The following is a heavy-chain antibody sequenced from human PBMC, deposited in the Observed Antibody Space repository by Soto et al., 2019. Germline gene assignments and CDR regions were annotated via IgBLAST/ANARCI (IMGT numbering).Heavy chain of an antibody. CDR1: GGSISSGGYY. CDR2: IYYSGST. Sequence: QVQLQESGPGLVKPSQTLSLTCTVSGGSISSGGYYWSWIRQHPGKGLEWIGYIYYSGSTYYNPSLKSRVTISVDTSKNQFSLKLSSVTAADTAVYYCASRYCSGGSCYSLNNWFDPWGQGTLVTVSS. D-gene: IGHD2-15*01. V-gene: IGHV4-31*03. J-gene: IGHJ5*02. CDR3: ASRYCSGGSCYSLNNWFDP.